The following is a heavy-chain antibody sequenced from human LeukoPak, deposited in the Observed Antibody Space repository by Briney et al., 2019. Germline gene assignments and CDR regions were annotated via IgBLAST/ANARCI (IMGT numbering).Heavy chain of an antibody. CDR2: IYYSGST. Sequence: SETLSLTCTVSGGSISSYYWSWIRQPPGKGLEWIGYIYYSGSTNYSPSLKSRVTISVDTSKNQFSLKLSSVTAADTAVYYCAREGAARGKYYFDYWGQGTLVTVSS. CDR3: AREGAARGKYYFDY. CDR1: GGSISSYY. J-gene: IGHJ4*02. V-gene: IGHV4-59*01. D-gene: IGHD6-6*01.